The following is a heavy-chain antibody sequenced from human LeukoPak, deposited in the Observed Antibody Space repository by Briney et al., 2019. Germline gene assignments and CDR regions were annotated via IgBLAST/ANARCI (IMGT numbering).Heavy chain of an antibody. Sequence: ASVKVSCKASGYTFTGYYMHWVRQAPGQGLEWMGWINPNSGGTNYAQKFQGRVTMTRDTSISTAYMELSRLRSDDTAVYYCATPMATGIYFDYWGQGTLVTVSS. CDR3: ATPMATGIYFDY. J-gene: IGHJ4*02. V-gene: IGHV1-2*02. CDR1: GYTFTGYY. D-gene: IGHD5-24*01. CDR2: INPNSGGT.